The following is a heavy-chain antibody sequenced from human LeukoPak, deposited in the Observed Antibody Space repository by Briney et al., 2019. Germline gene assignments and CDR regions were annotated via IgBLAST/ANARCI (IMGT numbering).Heavy chain of an antibody. D-gene: IGHD4-17*01. V-gene: IGHV4-34*01. CDR3: ASAFPYGDYEDY. J-gene: IGHJ4*02. Sequence: SETLSLTCAVYGGSFSGYYWSWIRQPPGKGLEWIGEINHSGSTNYNPSLKSRVTISVDTPKNQFSLKLSSVTAADTAVYYCASAFPYGDYEDYWGQGTLVTVSS. CDR2: INHSGST. CDR1: GGSFSGYY.